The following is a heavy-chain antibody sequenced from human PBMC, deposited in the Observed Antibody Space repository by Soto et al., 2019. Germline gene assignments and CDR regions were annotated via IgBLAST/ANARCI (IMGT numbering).Heavy chain of an antibody. D-gene: IGHD3-3*01. CDR2: INPATGAA. CDR3: ARGGGVGVAGSAAFDM. V-gene: IGHV1-2*02. CDR1: GYPVTAYY. J-gene: IGHJ3*02. Sequence: QLHLVQSGAVVKKPGASVTVSCSASGYPVTAYYMHWVRQAPGRGLEWMGGINPATGAAKYTQTFQGRVTMTRDTSTNTGFMELGGLTSEDPAVFYCARGGGVGVAGSAAFDMWGQGTLVTVSS.